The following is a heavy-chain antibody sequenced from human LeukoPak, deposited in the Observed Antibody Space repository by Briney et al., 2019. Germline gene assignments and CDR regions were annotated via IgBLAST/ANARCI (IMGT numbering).Heavy chain of an antibody. V-gene: IGHV3-30-3*01. CDR2: ISYDGSNK. D-gene: IGHD3-22*01. CDR3: ARTYYDSSGYHDY. Sequence: PGGSLRLSRAASGFTFSSYAMHWVRQAPGKGLEWVAVISYDGSNKYYADSVKGRFTISRDNSKNTLYLQMNSLRAEDTAVYYCARTYYDSSGYHDYWGQGTLVTVSS. J-gene: IGHJ4*02. CDR1: GFTFSSYA.